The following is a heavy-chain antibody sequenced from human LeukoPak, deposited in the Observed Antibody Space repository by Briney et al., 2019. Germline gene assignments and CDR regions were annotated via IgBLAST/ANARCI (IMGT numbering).Heavy chain of an antibody. CDR3: AKGGSTGWQYFDC. V-gene: IGHV3-23*01. J-gene: IGHJ4*02. Sequence: GGSLRLSRAASGFTFSNYAMSWVRQAPGKGLEWASGITASGVYTYHADSVRGRFTISRDNSKNTVYLQMSSLGAEDTAIYYCAKGGSTGWQYFDCWGQGTLVTVSS. CDR2: ITASGVYT. CDR1: GFTFSNYA. D-gene: IGHD6-19*01.